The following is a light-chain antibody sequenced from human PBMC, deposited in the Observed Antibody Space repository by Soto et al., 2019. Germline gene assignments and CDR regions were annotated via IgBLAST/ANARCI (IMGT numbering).Light chain of an antibody. V-gene: IGLV1-51*01. Sequence: QSVMSQPPSVSAAPGQRVTISCSGSSSNIGGNSVSWYQQLPGTAPKLLIYDDDQRPSGIPDRFSGSKSGTSATLGITGFQTGDEADYYCRSWDSSLSAYVFGTGTKLTVL. J-gene: IGLJ1*01. CDR2: DDD. CDR1: SSNIGGNS. CDR3: RSWDSSLSAYV.